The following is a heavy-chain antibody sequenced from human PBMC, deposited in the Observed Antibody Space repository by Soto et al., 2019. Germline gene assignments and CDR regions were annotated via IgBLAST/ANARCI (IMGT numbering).Heavy chain of an antibody. J-gene: IGHJ4*02. CDR1: GFTFSSYG. Sequence: QVQLVEAGGGVVQPGRSLRLSCAASGFTFSSYGMHWVRQAPGKGLEWVAVIWYDGSNKYYADSVKGRFTISRDNSKNTLYLQMNSLRAEDTAVYYCAKEFWSGPFDYWGQGTLGTVSS. V-gene: IGHV3-33*06. D-gene: IGHD3-3*01. CDR2: IWYDGSNK. CDR3: AKEFWSGPFDY.